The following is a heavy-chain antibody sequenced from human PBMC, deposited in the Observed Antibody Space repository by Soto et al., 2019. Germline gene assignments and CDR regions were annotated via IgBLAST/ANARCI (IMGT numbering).Heavy chain of an antibody. CDR1: GGSISSYY. D-gene: IGHD3-3*01. CDR2: IYYSGST. J-gene: IGHJ6*02. Sequence: SETLSLTCTVSGGSISSYYWSWIRQPPGKGLEWIGYIYYSGSTNYNPSLKSRVTISVDTSKNQFSLKLSSVTAADTAVYYCARCITIFGVVTPDYYYGMDVWGQGTTVTVSS. V-gene: IGHV4-59*01. CDR3: ARCITIFGVVTPDYYYGMDV.